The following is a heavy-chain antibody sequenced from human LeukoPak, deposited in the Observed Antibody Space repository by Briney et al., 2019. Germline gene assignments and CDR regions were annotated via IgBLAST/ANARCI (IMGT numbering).Heavy chain of an antibody. D-gene: IGHD2-2*01. J-gene: IGHJ4*02. CDR1: GFTFSSYS. Sequence: GGSLRLSCAASGFTFSSYSMNWVRQAPGKGLEWVSYISSSSSTIYYADSVKGRFTISRDNANNSLYLQMNSLRAEDTAVYYCARDQVVPAAIDFDYWGQGTLVTVSS. V-gene: IGHV3-48*01. CDR2: ISSSSSTI. CDR3: ARDQVVPAAIDFDY.